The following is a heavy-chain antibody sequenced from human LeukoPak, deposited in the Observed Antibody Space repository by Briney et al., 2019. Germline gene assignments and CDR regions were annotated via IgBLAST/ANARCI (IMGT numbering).Heavy chain of an antibody. CDR2: IYPGDSDT. Sequence: GESLKIPCKGSGYSFTSYWIGWVRQMPGKGLEWMGIIYPGDSDTRYSPSFQGQVTISADKSISTAYLQWSSLKASDTAMYYCARSGYCSSTSCYAPTYNWFDPWGQGTLVTVSS. CDR3: ARSGYCSSTSCYAPTYNWFDP. J-gene: IGHJ5*02. V-gene: IGHV5-51*01. CDR1: GYSFTSYW. D-gene: IGHD2-2*03.